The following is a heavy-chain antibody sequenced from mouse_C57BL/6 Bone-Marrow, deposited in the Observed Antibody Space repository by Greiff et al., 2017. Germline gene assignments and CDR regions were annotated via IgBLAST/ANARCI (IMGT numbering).Heavy chain of an antibody. V-gene: IGHV1-69*01. CDR1: GYTFTSYW. CDR3: ARSRYYAMDY. Sequence: QVQLQQPGAELVMPGASVKLSCKASGYTFTSYWMHWVKQRPGQGLEWIGEIDPSDSYTNYNQKFKGKSTLTVDKSSSTAYMQLSSLTSEDSAVYYCARSRYYAMDYWGQGTSVTVFS. CDR2: IDPSDSYT. J-gene: IGHJ4*01.